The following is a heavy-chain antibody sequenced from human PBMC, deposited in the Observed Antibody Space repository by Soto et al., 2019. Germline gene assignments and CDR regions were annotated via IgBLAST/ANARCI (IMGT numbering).Heavy chain of an antibody. J-gene: IGHJ4*02. V-gene: IGHV1-2*02. CDR1: GYTFTGYY. CDR2: INPNSGGT. Sequence: ASVKSSRKAFGYTFTGYYMHWVRQAPGQGLEWMGWINPNSGGTNYAQKFQGRVTMTREMSIGTAYMELSRLRSDDTAVYYCARTQVLDYWGQGTLVTVSS. CDR3: ARTQVLDY.